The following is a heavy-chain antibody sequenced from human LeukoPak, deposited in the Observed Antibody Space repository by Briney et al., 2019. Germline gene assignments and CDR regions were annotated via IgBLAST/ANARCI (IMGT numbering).Heavy chain of an antibody. V-gene: IGHV4-34*01. CDR3: AMRSEEWELGGDFDY. CDR1: GGSFSGYY. CDR2: INHSGST. Sequence: SETLSLTCAVYGGSFSGYYWSWIRQPPGKGLEWIGEINHSGSTNYNPSLKSRVTISVDTSKNQFSLKLSSVTAADTAVYYCAMRSEEWELGGDFDYWGQGTLVTVSS. D-gene: IGHD1-26*01. J-gene: IGHJ4*02.